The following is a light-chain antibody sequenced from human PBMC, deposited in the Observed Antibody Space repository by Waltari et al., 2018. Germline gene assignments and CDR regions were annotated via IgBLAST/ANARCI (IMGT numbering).Light chain of an antibody. CDR3: SAWDHSLRAWV. CDR2: RNN. CDR1: SNNVGSLE. V-gene: IGLV10-54*01. J-gene: IGLJ3*02. Sequence: QAGLTQPPSVSKDLRQTATLTCTGNSNNVGSLEAAWLQLHQGHPPKLLSYRNNNRPSGISERFSASRSGNTASLTITGLQPEDEADYYCSAWDHSLRAWVFGGGTKVTVL.